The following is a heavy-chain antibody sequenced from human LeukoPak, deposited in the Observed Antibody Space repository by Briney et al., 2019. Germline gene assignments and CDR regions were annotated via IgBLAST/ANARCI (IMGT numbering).Heavy chain of an antibody. J-gene: IGHJ4*02. CDR1: GGSISSYY. Sequence: SETLSLTCAVYGGSISSYYWSWIRQPPGKGLEWIGYMYYSGSTNYNPSLKSRVTISVDMSKNQFSLRLNSVTAADTAVYYCARPPHYYETSGYSVWGQGTLVTVSS. V-gene: IGHV4-59*01. D-gene: IGHD3-22*01. CDR3: ARPPHYYETSGYSV. CDR2: MYYSGST.